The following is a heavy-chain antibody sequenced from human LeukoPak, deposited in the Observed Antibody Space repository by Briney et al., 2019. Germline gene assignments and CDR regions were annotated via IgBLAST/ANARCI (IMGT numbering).Heavy chain of an antibody. J-gene: IGHJ4*02. CDR3: ARDLGGDGYNPGSFDY. V-gene: IGHV3-48*03. Sequence: PGGSLRLSCAASGFTFSSYKMNWVRQAPGKGLEWVSYISSSGSTIYYADSVKGRFTISRDNAKNSLYLQMNSLRAEDTAVYYCARDLGGDGYNPGSFDYWGQGTLVTVSS. CDR1: GFTFSSYK. D-gene: IGHD5-24*01. CDR2: ISSSGSTI.